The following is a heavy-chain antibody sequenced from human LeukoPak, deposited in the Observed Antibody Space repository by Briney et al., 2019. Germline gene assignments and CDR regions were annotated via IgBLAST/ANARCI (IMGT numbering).Heavy chain of an antibody. J-gene: IGHJ5*02. V-gene: IGHV3-30*03. CDR1: GFTFSSFG. CDR3: ARDWRSRRQLWLNWFDP. Sequence: PGGSLRLSCAASGFTFSSFGMHWVRQAPGKGLEWMAFISYDESDKYYVDSVKGRFTISRDNSKNTLYLQMSSLRAEDTALYYCARDWRSRRQLWLNWFDPWGQGTLVTVSS. D-gene: IGHD5-18*01. CDR2: ISYDESDK.